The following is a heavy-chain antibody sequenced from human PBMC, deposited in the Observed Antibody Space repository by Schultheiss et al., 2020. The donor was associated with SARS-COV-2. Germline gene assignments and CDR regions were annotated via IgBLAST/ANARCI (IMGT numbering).Heavy chain of an antibody. CDR3: ASAALQSNNWFGP. V-gene: IGHV4-31*03. Sequence: SETLSLTCTVSGGSISSGAYYWSWIRQHPGKGLEWIGYIYNSATTYYNPSLQSRVTISVDTSKNQFSLKLSSVTAADTAVYYCASAALQSNNWFGPWGQGTLVTVSS. CDR2: IYNSATT. D-gene: IGHD4-11*01. CDR1: GGSISSGAYY. J-gene: IGHJ5*02.